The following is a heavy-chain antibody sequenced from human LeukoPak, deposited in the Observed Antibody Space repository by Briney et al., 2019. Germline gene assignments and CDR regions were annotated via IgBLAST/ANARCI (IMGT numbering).Heavy chain of an antibody. Sequence: SETLSLTCTVSGGSISSYYWSWIRQPPGKGLEWIGYIYYSGSTNYNPSLKSRVTISADTSKNQFSLKLSSVTAADTAVYYCAGRYYYDSSGYPSFDYWGQGTLVTVSS. D-gene: IGHD3-22*01. CDR2: IYYSGST. CDR1: GGSISSYY. V-gene: IGHV4-59*01. CDR3: AGRYYYDSSGYPSFDY. J-gene: IGHJ4*02.